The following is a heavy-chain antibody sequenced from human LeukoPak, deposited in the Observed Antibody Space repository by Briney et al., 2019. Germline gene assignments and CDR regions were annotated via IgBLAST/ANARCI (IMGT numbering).Heavy chain of an antibody. J-gene: IGHJ4*02. CDR1: GGSFSGYY. D-gene: IGHD7-27*01. CDR2: MYHSGST. Sequence: SETLSLTCAVHGGSFSGYYWGWIRQPPGKVLEWIGTMYHSGSTNYNPSLKSRVTISVDTSKNQFSLKLSSVTAADTAVYFCARGFRGDNFDYWGQGTLVTVSS. V-gene: IGHV4-34*01. CDR3: ARGFRGDNFDY.